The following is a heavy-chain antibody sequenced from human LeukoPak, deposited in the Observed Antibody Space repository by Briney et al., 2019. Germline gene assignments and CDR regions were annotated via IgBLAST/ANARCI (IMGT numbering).Heavy chain of an antibody. D-gene: IGHD6-13*01. CDR1: RFTFSSYG. V-gene: IGHV3-30*02. CDR3: AKEPAIAAAGMGGAFDI. Sequence: GGSLRLSCAASRFTFSSYGMNWVRQAPGKGLEWVAFIRYDGSNKYYADSVKGRFTISRDNSKNTLYLQMNSLRAEDTAVYYCAKEPAIAAAGMGGAFDIWGRRTMVTVSS. CDR2: IRYDGSNK. J-gene: IGHJ3*02.